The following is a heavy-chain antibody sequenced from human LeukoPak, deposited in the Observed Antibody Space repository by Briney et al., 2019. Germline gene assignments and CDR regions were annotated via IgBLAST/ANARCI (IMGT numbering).Heavy chain of an antibody. CDR1: GLTVSSSY. Sequence: GGSLRLSCAASGLTVSSSYMSWVRQAPGKGLEWVSITYRGGATYYADSVKGRFTISRDNSKNTLYLQMNSLRAEDTAVYYCARLDGYNSFDSWGQGTLVTVSS. CDR2: TYRGGAT. J-gene: IGHJ4*02. CDR3: ARLDGYNSFDS. V-gene: IGHV3-53*01. D-gene: IGHD5-24*01.